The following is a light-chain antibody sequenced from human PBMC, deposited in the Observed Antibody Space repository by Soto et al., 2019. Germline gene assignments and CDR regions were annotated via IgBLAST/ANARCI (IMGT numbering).Light chain of an antibody. V-gene: IGLV2-18*01. J-gene: IGLJ1*01. Sequence: QSVLTQPPSVSGSPGQSVTISCTGTSIDVGSYNRVSWYQQSAGTAPRLMIYEVSNRPSGVSDRFSGSKSGNTASLTISGLQAEDEADYYCSLYTSRSTFVFGTGTKLTVL. CDR3: SLYTSRSTFV. CDR2: EVS. CDR1: SIDVGSYNR.